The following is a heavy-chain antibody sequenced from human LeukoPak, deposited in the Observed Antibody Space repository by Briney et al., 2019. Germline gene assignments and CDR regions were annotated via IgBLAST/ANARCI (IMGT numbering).Heavy chain of an antibody. V-gene: IGHV3-23*01. Sequence: GGSLGLSCAASGFTFSSYAMSWVRQAPGKGLEWVSAISGSGGSTYYADSVKGRFTISRDNSKNTLYLQMNSLRAEDTAVYYCAKAVGRYCSGGSCYMDWWGQGTLVTVSS. D-gene: IGHD2-15*01. J-gene: IGHJ4*02. CDR1: GFTFSSYA. CDR2: ISGSGGST. CDR3: AKAVGRYCSGGSCYMDW.